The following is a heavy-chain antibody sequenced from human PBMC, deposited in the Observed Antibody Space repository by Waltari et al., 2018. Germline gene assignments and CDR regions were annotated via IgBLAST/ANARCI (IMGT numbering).Heavy chain of an antibody. CDR3: ARQYFYGSRGDEYYFDS. D-gene: IGHD3-10*01. CDR2: VNPNSGGT. J-gene: IGHJ4*01. CDR1: GYGFSTHY. Sequence: QVQLVQSGPEVQKPGASVKVPCKTSGYGFSTHYLHWVRQAPGQGLEWMGWVNPNSGGTNYAQKFQGRVTMTRDTSITTVYMELSRLRSDDTAILYCARQYFYGSRGDEYYFDSWGQGTLLTVSS. V-gene: IGHV1-2*02.